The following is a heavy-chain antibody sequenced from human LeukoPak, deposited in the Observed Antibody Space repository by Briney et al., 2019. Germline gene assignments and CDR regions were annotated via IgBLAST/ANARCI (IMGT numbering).Heavy chain of an antibody. CDR1: GFTFSTYA. CDR3: VKDHDWGAFHI. V-gene: IGHV3-64D*06. Sequence: GSLRLSCSASGFTFSTYAMHWVRQAPGKGLEYVSGISSNGGSTYSADSVKGRFTISRDNSKNTLYLQMSSLRVEDTAVYYCVKDHDWGAFHIWGQGTMVTVSS. J-gene: IGHJ3*02. D-gene: IGHD7-27*01. CDR2: ISSNGGST.